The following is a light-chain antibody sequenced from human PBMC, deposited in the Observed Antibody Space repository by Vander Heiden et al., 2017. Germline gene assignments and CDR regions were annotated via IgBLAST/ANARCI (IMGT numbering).Light chain of an antibody. CDR3: QAWDRSMV. CDR1: KLGDKY. Sequence: SYELTQPPSVSVSPGQTASITCSGDKLGDKYACWYQQKPGQSPVRGIYQDSKRPSGIPERFSGSNSGTNANLTISGTDAMEESYYYCQAWDRSMVVGGWTKLTVL. J-gene: IGLJ2*01. CDR2: QDS. V-gene: IGLV3-1*01.